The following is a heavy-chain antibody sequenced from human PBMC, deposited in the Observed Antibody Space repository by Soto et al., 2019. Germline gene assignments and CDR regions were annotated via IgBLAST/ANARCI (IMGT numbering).Heavy chain of an antibody. V-gene: IGHV3-15*07. CDR2: IKSKTEGGTT. J-gene: IGHJ6*02. CDR3: TTSSGYSYGFYYYYYCMDV. CDR1: GFTFSNAW. Sequence: GGSLRLSCAASGFTFSNAWMNWVRQAPGKGLEWVGRIKSKTEGGTTDYAAPVKGKFTISRDDSKSTLYLQMNSLKTEDTAVYYCTTSSGYSYGFYYYYYCMDVWGQGTTVTVSS. D-gene: IGHD5-18*01.